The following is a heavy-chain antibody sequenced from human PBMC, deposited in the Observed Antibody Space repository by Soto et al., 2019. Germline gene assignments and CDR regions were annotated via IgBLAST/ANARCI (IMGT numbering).Heavy chain of an antibody. J-gene: IGHJ5*02. CDR1: GFSLTTRGVG. V-gene: IGHV2-5*02. Sequence: QITLKESGPTLVKPTQTLTLTCTFSGFSLTTRGVGVGWIRQPPGKALECLALIYWDDDKRYSPSLQSRLSITKDTPKNQVALTMTNVDPVDTATYYCAHIPHYYQYDWFDPWGQGTLVSVSS. D-gene: IGHD3-16*01. CDR3: AHIPHYYQYDWFDP. CDR2: IYWDDDK.